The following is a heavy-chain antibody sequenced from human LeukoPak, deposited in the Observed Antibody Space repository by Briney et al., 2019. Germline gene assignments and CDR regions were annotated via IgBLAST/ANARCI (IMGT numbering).Heavy chain of an antibody. V-gene: IGHV3-66*01. Sequence: PGGSLRLSCAASGFTVSSNYMSWVRQAPGKGLEWVSVIYSGGSTYYADSVKGRFTISRDNSKNTLYLQMNSLRAEDTAVYYCARGSRYGDYVEYYYGMDVWGQGTTVTVSS. J-gene: IGHJ6*02. CDR1: GFTVSSNY. CDR2: IYSGGST. CDR3: ARGSRYGDYVEYYYGMDV. D-gene: IGHD4-17*01.